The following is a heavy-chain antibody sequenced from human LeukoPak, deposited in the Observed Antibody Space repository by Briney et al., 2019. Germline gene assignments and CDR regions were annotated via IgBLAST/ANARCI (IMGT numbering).Heavy chain of an antibody. CDR1: GGTFSSYA. D-gene: IGHD2-2*03. V-gene: IGHV1-2*02. J-gene: IGHJ4*02. CDR3: ARDLGYCSSTSCPDY. Sequence: GASVKVSCKASGGTFSSYAISWVRQAPGQGLEWMGWINPNSGGTNYAQKFQGRVTMTRDTSISTAYMELSRLRSDDTAVYYCARDLGYCSSTSCPDYWGQGTLVTVSS. CDR2: INPNSGGT.